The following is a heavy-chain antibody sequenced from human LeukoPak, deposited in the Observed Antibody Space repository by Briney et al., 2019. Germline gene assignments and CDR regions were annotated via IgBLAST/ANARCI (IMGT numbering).Heavy chain of an antibody. CDR2: ISSSSSAI. CDR3: AREVPGGY. V-gene: IGHV3-48*02. CDR1: GFTVSSND. Sequence: PGGSLRLSCAASGFTVSSNDMNWVRQAPGKGLEWISYISSSSSAIYHADSVKGRFTISRDNAKDSLYLQMNSLRDEDTAVYYCAREVPGGYWGQGTLVTVSS. D-gene: IGHD3-16*01. J-gene: IGHJ4*02.